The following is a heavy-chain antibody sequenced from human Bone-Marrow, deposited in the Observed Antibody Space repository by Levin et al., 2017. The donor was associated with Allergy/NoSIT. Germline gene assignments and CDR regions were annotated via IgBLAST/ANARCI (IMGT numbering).Heavy chain of an antibody. CDR1: GGSISGNNW. D-gene: IGHD1-26*01. CDR2: ISHSGST. CDR3: ARDGSFNYYGMDV. Sequence: SETLSLTCAVSGGSISGNNWWSWVRQPPGKELEWIGEISHSGSTNYNPSLKSRIIISVDNSKNQFSLKLKSVTAADTAVYYCARDGSFNYYGMDVWGQGTTVTVS. J-gene: IGHJ6*02. V-gene: IGHV4-4*02.